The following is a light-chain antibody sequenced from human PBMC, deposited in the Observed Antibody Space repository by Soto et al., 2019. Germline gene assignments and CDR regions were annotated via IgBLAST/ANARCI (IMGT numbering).Light chain of an antibody. V-gene: IGKV1-5*01. J-gene: IGKJ2*01. CDR3: RQYDSYST. Sequence: DIQMTQSPSTLSASVGDRVIITCRASQSISSWLAWYQQKPGQAPKLLIYDASTLESGVPSRFSGSGSGTEFTLTISSLQPDDFATYYCRQYDSYSTFGQGTKL. CDR1: QSISSW. CDR2: DAS.